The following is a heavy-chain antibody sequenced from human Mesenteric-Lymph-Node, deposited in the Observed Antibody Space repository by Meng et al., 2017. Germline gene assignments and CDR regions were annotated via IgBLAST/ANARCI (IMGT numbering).Heavy chain of an antibody. CDR1: GFTFSRYE. V-gene: IGHV3-49*04. Sequence: GESLKISCAASGFTFSRYEMNWVRQAPGKGLEWVGFIRTKDFRGTSEYAASVKDRFTISRDDSKSIAYLQMNTLKTEDTAVYYCSRHLHGYNFFDFWGQGTLVTVSS. J-gene: IGHJ4*02. CDR2: IRTKDFRGTS. D-gene: IGHD5-24*01. CDR3: SRHLHGYNFFDF.